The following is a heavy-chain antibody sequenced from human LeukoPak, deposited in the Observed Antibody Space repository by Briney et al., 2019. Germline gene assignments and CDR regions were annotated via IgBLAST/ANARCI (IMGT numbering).Heavy chain of an antibody. CDR2: IYYSGST. Sequence: SETLSLTCTVSGGSISSYYWSWIRQPPGKGLEWIGYIYYSGSTNYNPSLKSRVTISVDTSKNQFSLKLSSVTAADTAVYYCARDGPYSNYAYYYYYYMDVWGKGTTVTVSS. J-gene: IGHJ6*03. CDR1: GGSISSYY. CDR3: ARDGPYSNYAYYYYYYMDV. V-gene: IGHV4-59*01. D-gene: IGHD4-11*01.